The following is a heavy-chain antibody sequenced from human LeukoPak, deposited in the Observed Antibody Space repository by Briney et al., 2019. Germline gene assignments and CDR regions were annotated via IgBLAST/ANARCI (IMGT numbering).Heavy chain of an antibody. CDR2: IYYSGST. CDR1: GGSISSSSYY. Sequence: SETLSLTCTVSGGSISSSSYYWGWIRQPPGKGLEWIGSIYYSGSTYYNPSLKSRVTIPVDTSKNQFSLKLSSVTAADTAVYYCASLSAYGDYNYFQHWGQGTLVTVSS. CDR3: ASLSAYGDYNYFQH. D-gene: IGHD4-17*01. J-gene: IGHJ1*01. V-gene: IGHV4-39*01.